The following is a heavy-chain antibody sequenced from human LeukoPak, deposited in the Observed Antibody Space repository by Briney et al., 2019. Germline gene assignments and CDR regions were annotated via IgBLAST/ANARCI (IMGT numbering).Heavy chain of an antibody. Sequence: SETLSLTCAVYGGSFSGYYWSWIRQPPGKGLEWIGEINHSGSTNYNPSLKSRVTISVDTSKNQFSLKLSSVTAADTAVYYCARETLSRDGYGYYFDYWGQGTLVTVSS. D-gene: IGHD5-24*01. CDR1: GGSFSGYY. J-gene: IGHJ4*02. CDR3: ARETLSRDGYGYYFDY. V-gene: IGHV4-34*01. CDR2: INHSGST.